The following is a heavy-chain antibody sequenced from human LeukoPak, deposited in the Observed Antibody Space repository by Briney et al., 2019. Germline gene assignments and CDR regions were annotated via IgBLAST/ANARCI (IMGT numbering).Heavy chain of an antibody. Sequence: PGGSLRLSCAASGFTFSSYAMHWVRQAPGKGLEGVAVISYDGSNKYYADSVKGRFTISRDNSKNTLYLQMNSLRAEDTAVYYCARDTWFGELSVSSHFDYWGQGTLVTVSS. V-gene: IGHV3-30-3*01. CDR1: GFTFSSYA. D-gene: IGHD3-10*01. CDR2: ISYDGSNK. J-gene: IGHJ4*02. CDR3: ARDTWFGELSVSSHFDY.